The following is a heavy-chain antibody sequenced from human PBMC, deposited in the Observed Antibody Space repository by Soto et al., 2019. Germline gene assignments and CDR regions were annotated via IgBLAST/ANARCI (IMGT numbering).Heavy chain of an antibody. CDR1: GVSISSYY. CDR3: ARVGYDFWSGYPTRGWFDP. V-gene: IGHV4-59*01. CDR2: IYYSGST. D-gene: IGHD3-3*01. J-gene: IGHJ5*02. Sequence: SETLSLTCTVSGVSISSYYWSWIRQPPGKGLEWIGYIYYSGSTNYNPSLKSRVTISVDTSKNQFSLKLSSVTAADTAVYYCARVGYDFWSGYPTRGWFDPWGQGTLVTVSS.